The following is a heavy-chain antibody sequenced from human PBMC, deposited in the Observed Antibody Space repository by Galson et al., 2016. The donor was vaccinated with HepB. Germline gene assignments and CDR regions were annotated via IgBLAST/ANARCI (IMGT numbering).Heavy chain of an antibody. V-gene: IGHV1-69*13. CDR1: GGTFSSYA. J-gene: IGHJ6*02. CDR3: ATKNGIATGFYYYGMDV. Sequence: SVKVSCKASGGTFSSYAISWVRQAPGQGLEWMGGIIPIFGTANYAQKFQGRVTMTADESTSTAYMALSSLRSEDTAVYYCATKNGIATGFYYYGMDVWGPGTTVTVSS. CDR2: IIPIFGTA. D-gene: IGHD6-25*01.